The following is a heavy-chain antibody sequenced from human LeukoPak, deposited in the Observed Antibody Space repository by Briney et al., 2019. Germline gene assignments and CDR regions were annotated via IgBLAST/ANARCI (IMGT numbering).Heavy chain of an antibody. CDR1: VGSFSGYY. CDR3: AHRRGSYRGGYFDY. CDR2: INHIGST. V-gene: IGHV4-34*01. J-gene: IGHJ4*02. D-gene: IGHD1-26*01. Sequence: SETLSLTCAVYVGSFSGYYWSCVREPPGKGLECGVEINHIGSTNYNPSLKSRVTISVDTSKNQYSSKRRSVAAADTAVYYCAHRRGSYRGGYFDYWGQGTLVTVSS.